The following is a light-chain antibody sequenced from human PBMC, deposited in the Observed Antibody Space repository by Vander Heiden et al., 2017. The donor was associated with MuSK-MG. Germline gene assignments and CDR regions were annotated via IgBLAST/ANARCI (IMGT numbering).Light chain of an antibody. Sequence: EIVLTQSPATLPLSPGERATLPCRASPSVSSNLAWYHRNPGQAPRLLNDEASNRATGIPARFSGSGSGTDFTLTSSSLEPEDVAVYYRQQRSNWPWTFGQGTKVEIK. CDR1: PSVSSN. J-gene: IGKJ1*01. CDR2: EAS. CDR3: QQRSNWPWT. V-gene: IGKV3-11*01.